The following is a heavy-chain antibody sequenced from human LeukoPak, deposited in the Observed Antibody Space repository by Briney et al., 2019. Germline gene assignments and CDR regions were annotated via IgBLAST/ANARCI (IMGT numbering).Heavy chain of an antibody. CDR2: ISPYNGNT. Sequence: ASVKVSCKASGYTFTSYGISWVRQAPGQGLEWMGWISPYNGNTNHAPKLQGRVTMTTDTATSTAYMELTSLTSDDTAVYYCARDRQCGYWGQGTLVTVSS. CDR3: ARDRQCGY. J-gene: IGHJ4*02. D-gene: IGHD2-21*01. CDR1: GYTFTSYG. V-gene: IGHV1-18*01.